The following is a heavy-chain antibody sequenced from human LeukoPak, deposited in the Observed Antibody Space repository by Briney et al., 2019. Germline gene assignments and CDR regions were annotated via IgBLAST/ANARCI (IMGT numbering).Heavy chain of an antibody. V-gene: IGHV3-48*01. CDR3: ARRPHLTGGGNSVDY. CDR1: GFTFSSYS. D-gene: IGHD4-23*01. CDR2: ISSSSSTI. J-gene: IGHJ4*02. Sequence: PGGSLRLSCAASGFTFSSYSMNWVRQAPGKGLEWVSYISSSSSTIYYADSVKGRFTISRDNAKNSLYLQMSSLRAEDTAVYYCARRPHLTGGGNSVDYWGQGTLVTVSS.